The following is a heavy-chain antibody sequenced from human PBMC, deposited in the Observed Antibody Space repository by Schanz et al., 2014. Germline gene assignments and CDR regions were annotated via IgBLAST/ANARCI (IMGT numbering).Heavy chain of an antibody. CDR3: AKGRFGELSAFDI. V-gene: IGHV3-74*01. CDR2: INSVGSNT. D-gene: IGHD3-10*01. J-gene: IGHJ3*02. Sequence: EVQLVQSGGGLVQPGGSLRLSCAASGFTFSSHWMHWVRQDPGKGLVWVARINSVGSNTDYADSVTGRFTISRDNAKNTLYLQMSSLRADDTAVYYCAKGRFGELSAFDIWGQGTMVTVSS. CDR1: GFTFSSHW.